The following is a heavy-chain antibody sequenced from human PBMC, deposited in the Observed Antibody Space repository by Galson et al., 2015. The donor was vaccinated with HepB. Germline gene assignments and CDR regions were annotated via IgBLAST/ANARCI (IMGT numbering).Heavy chain of an antibody. V-gene: IGHV3-23*01. D-gene: IGHD2-15*01. J-gene: IGHJ3*02. CDR3: AKTYCSGGSCLHDGFNI. CDR1: GFMFSSYG. Sequence: SLRLSCAASGFMFSSYGMNWVRQAPGKGLEWVSAISVSGGNTYYADSVKGRFTIPRDNSKNTLFLQMNSLRAEDTAVYYCAKTYCSGGSCLHDGFNIWGQGTMVTVSS. CDR2: ISVSGGNT.